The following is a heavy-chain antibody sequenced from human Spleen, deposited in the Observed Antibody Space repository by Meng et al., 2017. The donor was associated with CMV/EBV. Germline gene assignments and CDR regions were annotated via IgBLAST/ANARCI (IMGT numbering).Heavy chain of an antibody. CDR2: IYSGGST. D-gene: IGHD1-26*01. CDR3: ARDHAPSAVGPSQT. Sequence: GESLKISCAASGFTLSGYWMHWVRQAPGKGLVWVSVIYSGGSTYYADSVKGRFTISRDNSKNTLYLQMNSLRAEDTAVYYCARDHAPSAVGPSQTLGQGTLVTVSS. V-gene: IGHV3-66*02. CDR1: GFTLSGYW. J-gene: IGHJ5*02.